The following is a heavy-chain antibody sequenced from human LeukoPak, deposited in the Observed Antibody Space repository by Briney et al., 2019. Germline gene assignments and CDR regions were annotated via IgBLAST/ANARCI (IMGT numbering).Heavy chain of an antibody. CDR3: ARDRGTTGTTDDAFDI. D-gene: IGHD1-1*01. J-gene: IGHJ3*02. V-gene: IGHV4-59*01. CDR1: GGSISSYY. CDR2: IYYSGST. Sequence: SETLSLTCTVSGGSISSYYWSWIRQPPGEGLEWIGYIYYSGSTNYNPSLKSRVTISVDTSKNQFSLKLSSVTAADTAVYYCARDRGTTGTTDDAFDIWGQGTMVTVSS.